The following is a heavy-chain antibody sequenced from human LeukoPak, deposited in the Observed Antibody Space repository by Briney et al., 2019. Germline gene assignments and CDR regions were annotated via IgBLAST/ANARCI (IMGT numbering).Heavy chain of an antibody. V-gene: IGHV5-51*01. CDR1: GYSFTSYW. Sequence: GEPLKISCKGSGYSFTSYWIGWVRQMPRKGLEWMGIIYPGDSDTRYSPSFQGQVTISADKSISTAYLQWSGLKASDTAMYYCARRYYGSGSRAFDIWGQGTMVTVSS. J-gene: IGHJ3*02. CDR3: ARRYYGSGSRAFDI. D-gene: IGHD3-10*01. CDR2: IYPGDSDT.